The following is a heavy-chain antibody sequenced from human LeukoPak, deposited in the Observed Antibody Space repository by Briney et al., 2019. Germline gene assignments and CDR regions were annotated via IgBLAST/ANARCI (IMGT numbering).Heavy chain of an antibody. D-gene: IGHD3-3*01. Sequence: SETLSLTCTVSGYSISSGYYWGWIRQPPGKGLEWIASIYYSGSTYYNPSLKSRVTISVDTSKNQFSLKLSSVTAADTAVYYCARGHDSIKTFGEVIKSRTRWFDPWGQGTLVTVSS. CDR2: IYYSGST. J-gene: IGHJ5*02. CDR3: ARGHDSIKTFGEVIKSRTRWFDP. V-gene: IGHV4-38-2*02. CDR1: GYSISSGYY.